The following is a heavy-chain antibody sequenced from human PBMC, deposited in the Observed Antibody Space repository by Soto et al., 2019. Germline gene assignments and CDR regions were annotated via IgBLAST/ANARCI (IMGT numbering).Heavy chain of an antibody. D-gene: IGHD6-6*01. J-gene: IGHJ5*02. Sequence: DVQLVESGGGLVQPGWSLRLSCAASGFTFSSYWMSWVRQAPGQGVECVANIKQDGSEKYYVDSVKGRFTISRDNDKNSLYLQMNSLRAEDTAVYYCARGGPYSSSSEGGFGPWGQGTLVTVSS. CDR3: ARGGPYSSSSEGGFGP. V-gene: IGHV3-7*03. CDR2: IKQDGSEK. CDR1: GFTFSSYW.